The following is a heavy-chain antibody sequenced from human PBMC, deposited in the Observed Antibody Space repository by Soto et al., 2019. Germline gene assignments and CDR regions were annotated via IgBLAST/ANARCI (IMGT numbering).Heavy chain of an antibody. Sequence: GESLKISCNGSGYSFTSYWIGWVRQMPGKGLEWMGIIYPGDSDTRYSPSFQGQVTISADKSISTAYLQWSSLKASDTAMYYCARQKGGIWFGESDYYGMDVWGQGTKVTVYS. V-gene: IGHV5-51*01. CDR1: GYSFTSYW. D-gene: IGHD3-10*01. CDR3: ARQKGGIWFGESDYYGMDV. J-gene: IGHJ6*02. CDR2: IYPGDSDT.